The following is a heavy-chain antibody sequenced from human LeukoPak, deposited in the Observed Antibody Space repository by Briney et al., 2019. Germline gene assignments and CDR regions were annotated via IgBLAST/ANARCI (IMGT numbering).Heavy chain of an antibody. V-gene: IGHV1-18*01. D-gene: IGHD6-13*01. J-gene: IGHJ5*02. Sequence: GASVKVSCKASGYTFTSYGISWVRQAPGQGLEWMGWISAYSGNTNYAQKLQGRVTMTTDTSTSTAYMELRSLRSDDTAVYYCARDHPSIAAAYNWFDPWGQGTLVTVSS. CDR1: GYTFTSYG. CDR3: ARDHPSIAAAYNWFDP. CDR2: ISAYSGNT.